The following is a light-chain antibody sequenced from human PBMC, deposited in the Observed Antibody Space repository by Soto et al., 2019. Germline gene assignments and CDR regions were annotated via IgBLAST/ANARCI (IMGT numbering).Light chain of an antibody. J-gene: IGLJ2*01. V-gene: IGLV2-14*03. CDR2: NVS. Sequence: QSVLTQPASVSGSPGQSITISCTGASSDIGGYNHVSWYQQHPGKAPKLIIYNVSHRPSGVSTRFSGYKYGNTACLIIAGLQAEDDADYFCSSYTNTSPHVIFGGGIKVTVL. CDR1: SSDIGGYNH. CDR3: SSYTNTSPHVI.